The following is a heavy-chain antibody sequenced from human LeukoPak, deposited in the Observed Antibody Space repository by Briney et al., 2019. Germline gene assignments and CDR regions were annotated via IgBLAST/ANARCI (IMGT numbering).Heavy chain of an antibody. V-gene: IGHV3-21*01. CDR3: ARAGYYMLSWANFDY. CDR1: GFTFSSYS. CDR2: ISSSSSYI. D-gene: IGHD3-9*01. J-gene: IGHJ4*02. Sequence: KPGGSLRPSCAASGFTFSSYSMNWVRQAPGKGLEWVSSISSSSSYIYYADSVKGRFTISRDNAKNSLYLQMNSLRAEDTAVYYCARAGYYMLSWANFDYWGQGTLVTVSS.